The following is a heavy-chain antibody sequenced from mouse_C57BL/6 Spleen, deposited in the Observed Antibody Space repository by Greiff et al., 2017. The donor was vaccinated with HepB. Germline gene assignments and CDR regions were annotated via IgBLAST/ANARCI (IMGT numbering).Heavy chain of an antibody. CDR2: ISYSGST. CDR1: GYSITSDY. D-gene: IGHD1-1*01. Sequence: EVKVVESGPGLAKPSQTLSLTCSVTGYSITSDYWNWIRKFPGNKLEYMGYISYSGSTYYNPSLKSRISITRDTSKNQYYLQLNSVTTEDTATYYCAKGPYGSSYDWYFDVWGTGTTVTVSS. V-gene: IGHV3-8*01. J-gene: IGHJ1*03. CDR3: AKGPYGSSYDWYFDV.